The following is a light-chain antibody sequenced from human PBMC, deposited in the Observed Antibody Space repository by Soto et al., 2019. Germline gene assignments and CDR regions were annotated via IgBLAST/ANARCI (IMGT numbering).Light chain of an antibody. CDR1: QSVSSY. CDR2: DAS. J-gene: IGKJ4*01. Sequence: EVVMTQSPATLSLSPGDRATLSCRASQSVSSYLAWYQQKPGQAPRLLIYDASNRATGIPARFSGSGSGTDFTLTISSLEPEDFAVYYCQQRTNWSSVTFGGGTKVDIK. V-gene: IGKV3-11*01. CDR3: QQRTNWSSVT.